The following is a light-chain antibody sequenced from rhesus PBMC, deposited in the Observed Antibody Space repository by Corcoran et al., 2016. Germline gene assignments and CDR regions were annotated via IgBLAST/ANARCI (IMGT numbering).Light chain of an antibody. Sequence: DIQMTQSPSSLSASVGDTVTITCRASQSISSWLDWYQQRPGKAPKLLIYKPSNLQTGVPSRFSGSGSGTNFTLTISSLQPEDCATYYCLQYTATPFTFGPGTKLDVK. CDR1: QSISSW. CDR2: KPS. CDR3: LQYTATPFT. J-gene: IGKJ3*01. V-gene: IGKV1-22*01.